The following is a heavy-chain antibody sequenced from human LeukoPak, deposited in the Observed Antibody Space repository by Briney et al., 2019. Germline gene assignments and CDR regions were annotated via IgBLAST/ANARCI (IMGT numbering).Heavy chain of an antibody. CDR2: ITARNGNT. Sequence: ASVKVSCNASGHTYIRYGITWVRQAPGQGLEWMGWITARNGNTKYSQEFQGRVTITRDTSASTAYMEQSSLRSEDTAVYYCARGAGGGADYWGQGTLVTVSS. V-gene: IGHV1-18*01. J-gene: IGHJ4*02. CDR1: GHTYIRYG. CDR3: ARGAGGGADY. D-gene: IGHD1-26*01.